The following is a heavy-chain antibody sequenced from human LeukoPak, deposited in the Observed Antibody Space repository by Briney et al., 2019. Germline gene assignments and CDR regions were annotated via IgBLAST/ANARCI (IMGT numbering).Heavy chain of an antibody. Sequence: SETLSLTCAVYGGSFSGYYWSWIRQPPGKGLEWIGEINHSGSTNYNPSLKSRVTISVDTSKNQFSLKLSSVTAADTAVYYCARFFFRRVEPDYXXQGTLVTVS. CDR1: GGSFSGYY. CDR3: ARFFFRRVEPDY. J-gene: IGHJ4*02. CDR2: INHSGST. D-gene: IGHD6-13*01. V-gene: IGHV4-34*01.